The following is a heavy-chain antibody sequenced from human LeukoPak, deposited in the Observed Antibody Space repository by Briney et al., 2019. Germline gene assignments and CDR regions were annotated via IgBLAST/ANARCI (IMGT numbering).Heavy chain of an antibody. CDR3: AKDMYYDSSGPVFDY. J-gene: IGHJ4*02. CDR2: ISGRGGNT. CDR1: GFTFSNYG. D-gene: IGHD3-22*01. Sequence: PGGSLRLSCAASGFTFSNYGMSWVRQAARKGLEWVSTISGRGGNTYYADYVKGRFTISRDTSKNTLYLQMNSPRAEDTAVYYCAKDMYYDSSGPVFDYWGQGTLVTVSS. V-gene: IGHV3-23*01.